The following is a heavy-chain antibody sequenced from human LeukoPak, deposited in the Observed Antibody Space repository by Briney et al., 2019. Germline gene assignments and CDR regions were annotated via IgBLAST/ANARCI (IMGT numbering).Heavy chain of an antibody. J-gene: IGHJ4*02. CDR3: ARDEFSSGWFSYDY. Sequence: ASVKVSCKVSGYTLTELSMHWVRQAPGKGLEWMGGFDPEDGETIYAQKFQGRVTMTEDTSTDTAYMELSSLRSEDTAVYYCARDEFSSGWFSYDYWGQGTLVTVSS. CDR2: FDPEDGET. D-gene: IGHD6-19*01. V-gene: IGHV1-24*01. CDR1: GYTLTELS.